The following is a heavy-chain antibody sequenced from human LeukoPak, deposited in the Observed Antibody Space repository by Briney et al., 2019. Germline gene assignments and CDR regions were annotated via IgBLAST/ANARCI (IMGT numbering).Heavy chain of an antibody. V-gene: IGHV3-7*01. CDR3: ARVPGYYDFWSGYYTSYYYYYMDV. CDR1: GFTFSSYW. CDR2: IKQDGSEK. D-gene: IGHD3-3*01. Sequence: GGSLRLSCAASGFTFSSYWMSWVRQAPGKGLEWVANIKQDGSEKYYVDSVKGRFTISRDNAKNSLYLQMNSLRAGDTAVYYCARVPGYYDFWSGYYTSYYYYYMDVWGKGTTVTVSS. J-gene: IGHJ6*03.